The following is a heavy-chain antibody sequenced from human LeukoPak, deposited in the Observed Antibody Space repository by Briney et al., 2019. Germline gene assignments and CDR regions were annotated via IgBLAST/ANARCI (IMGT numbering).Heavy chain of an antibody. V-gene: IGHV3-23*01. CDR1: GFTFSSYA. CDR3: AKGGRYYHGSGSYY. Sequence: GGSLRLSCAASGFTFSSYAMSWVRQAPGKGLEWVSAISGSGGSTYYADSVKGRFTISRDNSKNTLYLQMNSLRAEDTAVYYCAKGGRYYHGSGSYYWGQGTLVSVSS. D-gene: IGHD3-10*01. J-gene: IGHJ4*02. CDR2: ISGSGGST.